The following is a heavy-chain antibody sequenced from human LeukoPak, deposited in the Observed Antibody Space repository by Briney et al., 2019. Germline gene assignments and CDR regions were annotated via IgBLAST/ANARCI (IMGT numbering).Heavy chain of an antibody. CDR3: ARVMGASWFFYLDV. Sequence: SETLSLTCTVYGGSISSYYWSWIRQSPGKGLECIGYIHYTGSTNYNTSLKSRVTISVATSKTQFSLKLKSVTAADTAVYYCARVMGASWFFYLDVWGKGTTVTVSS. CDR2: IHYTGST. V-gene: IGHV4-59*01. J-gene: IGHJ6*03. D-gene: IGHD3-16*02. CDR1: GGSISSYY.